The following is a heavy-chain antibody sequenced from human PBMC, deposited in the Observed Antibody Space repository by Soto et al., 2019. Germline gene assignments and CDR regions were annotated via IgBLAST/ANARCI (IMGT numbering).Heavy chain of an antibody. D-gene: IGHD2-15*01. CDR3: ATQTGLYSSGLDV. CDR1: GGSINAFF. V-gene: IGHV4-59*01. J-gene: IGHJ6*02. CDR2: IFYSGST. Sequence: QVQLEESGPGLVKPSETLSLTCTVSGGSINAFFWSWVRQPPGKGLESIGYIFYSGSTNYNPSLRRRVTISLDTSKTQFSLNLTSVTAADTAVYYCATQTGLYSSGLDVWGQGTMVAVSS.